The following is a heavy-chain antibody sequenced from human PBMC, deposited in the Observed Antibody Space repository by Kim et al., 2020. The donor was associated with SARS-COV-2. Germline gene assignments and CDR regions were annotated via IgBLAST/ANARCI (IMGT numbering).Heavy chain of an antibody. CDR2: ITSDGSNE. V-gene: IGHV3-30*18. Sequence: GGSLRLSCAASGFTFSSYGIHWIRQAPGKGLEWLAVITSDGSNEYYAESVKGRFTISRDNSKDTLYLQMNSLKPEDTAVYYCAKTGRGFDYWGQGTLVTLSP. CDR1: GFTFSSYG. D-gene: IGHD1-26*01. J-gene: IGHJ4*02. CDR3: AKTGRGFDY.